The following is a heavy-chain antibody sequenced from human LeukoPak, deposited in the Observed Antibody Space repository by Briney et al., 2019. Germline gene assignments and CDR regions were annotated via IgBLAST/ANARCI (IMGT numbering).Heavy chain of an antibody. V-gene: IGHV3-7*01. CDR2: IKQDGSEK. J-gene: IGHJ4*02. CDR1: GFTFSSYW. CDR3: ASIEWLFRRVFDY. Sequence: TGGSLRLSCAASGFTFSSYWMSWVRQAPGKGLEWVANIKQDGSEKYYVDSVKGRFTISRDNAKNSLYLQMNSLRAEDTAVYYCASIEWLFRRVFDYWGQGTLVTVSS. D-gene: IGHD3-3*01.